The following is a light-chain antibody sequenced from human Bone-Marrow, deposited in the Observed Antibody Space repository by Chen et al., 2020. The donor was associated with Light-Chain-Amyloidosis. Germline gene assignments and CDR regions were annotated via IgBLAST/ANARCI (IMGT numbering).Light chain of an antibody. CDR2: EVT. V-gene: IGLV2-14*01. J-gene: IGLJ1*01. CDR3: SSYTITNTLV. Sequence: QSALTQPASVSGSPGQSITTSCTGTSSDVVGDNHVSWYQQHPDKAPKLMIYEVTNRPSWVPDRFSGSKSDNTASLTISGLQTEDEADYFCSSYTITNTLVFGSGTRVTVL. CDR1: SSDVVGDNH.